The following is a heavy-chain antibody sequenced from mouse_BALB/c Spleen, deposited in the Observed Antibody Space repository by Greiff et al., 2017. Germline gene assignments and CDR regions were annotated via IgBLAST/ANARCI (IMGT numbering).Heavy chain of an antibody. CDR2: INSNGGST. J-gene: IGHJ3*01. V-gene: IGHV5-6-3*01. CDR3: ARDRWFAY. Sequence: EVNLVESGGGLVQPGGSLKLSCAASGFTFSSYGMSWVRQTPDKRLELVATINSNGGSTYYPDSVKGRFTISRDNAKNTLYLQMSSLKSEDTAMYYCARDRWFAYWGQGTLVTVSA. CDR1: GFTFSSYG.